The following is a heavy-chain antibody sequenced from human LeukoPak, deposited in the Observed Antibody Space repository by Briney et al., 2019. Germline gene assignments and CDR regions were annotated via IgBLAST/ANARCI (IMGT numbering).Heavy chain of an antibody. CDR2: ISSSSSTI. J-gene: IGHJ4*02. Sequence: GGSLRLSCAASGFTFSSYSMNWVRQAPGKGLEWVSYISSSSSTIYYADSVKGRFTISRDNAKNSLYLQMNSLRAEDTAVYYCASLITYYDFWSGYYWGQGTLVTVSS. D-gene: IGHD3-3*01. CDR1: GFTFSSYS. V-gene: IGHV3-48*01. CDR3: ASLITYYDFWSGYY.